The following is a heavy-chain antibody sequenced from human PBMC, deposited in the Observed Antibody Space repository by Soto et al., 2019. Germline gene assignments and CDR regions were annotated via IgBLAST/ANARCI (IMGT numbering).Heavy chain of an antibody. V-gene: IGHV1-18*01. Sequence: ASVKVSCKASGYTFTNYGVSWVRQAPGQGLEWMGWIGGYKGNTNYAQKLRGRVTLTTDTSTSTAYMELRSLRSDDTAVYYCARGVGSGTYYNQYNGFYPWGQGTLVPVSS. CDR1: GYTFTNYG. CDR2: IGGYKGNT. D-gene: IGHD3-10*01. CDR3: ARGVGSGTYYNQYNGFYP. J-gene: IGHJ5*02.